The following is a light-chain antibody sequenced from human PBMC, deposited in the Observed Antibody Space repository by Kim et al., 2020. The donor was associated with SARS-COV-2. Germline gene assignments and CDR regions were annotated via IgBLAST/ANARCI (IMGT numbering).Light chain of an antibody. CDR3: QQYNNWPPE. CDR2: GAS. J-gene: IGKJ1*01. V-gene: IGKV3-15*01. CDR1: QSVNSN. Sequence: EIVMTQSPATLSVSPGERATLSCRASQSVNSNLAWYQQKTGQAPRLLIFGASTRATGIPARFSGSGSGTEFTLTISSLQSEDFAVYYCQQYNNWPPEFGQGTKVDIK.